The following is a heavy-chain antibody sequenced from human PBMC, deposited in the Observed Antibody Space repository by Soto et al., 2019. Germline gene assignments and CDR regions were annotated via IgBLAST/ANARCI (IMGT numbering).Heavy chain of an antibody. D-gene: IGHD1-7*01. J-gene: IGHJ6*01. CDR3: VIEETGTKFTTRSGMDV. Sequence: KVLEWVAVISYDGSNKYYAASVKGRFTISRDNSKNTLYLQMNSLRAEDTAVYYCVIEETGTKFTTRSGMDVWGQ. CDR2: ISYDGSNK. V-gene: IGHV3-30-3*01.